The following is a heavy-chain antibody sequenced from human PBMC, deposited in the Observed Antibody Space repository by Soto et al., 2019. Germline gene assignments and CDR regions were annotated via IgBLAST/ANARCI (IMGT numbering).Heavy chain of an antibody. CDR2: IWYDGSNK. J-gene: IGHJ6*02. CDR1: GFTFSSYG. D-gene: IGHD3-10*01. CDR3: ARDRGITMVRGVQSYYGMDV. Sequence: GGSLRLSCAASGFTFSSYGMHWVRQAPGKGLEWVAVIWYDGSNKYYADSVKGRFTISRDNSKNTLYLQMNSLRAGDTAVYYCARDRGITMVRGVQSYYGMDVWGQGTTVTVSS. V-gene: IGHV3-33*01.